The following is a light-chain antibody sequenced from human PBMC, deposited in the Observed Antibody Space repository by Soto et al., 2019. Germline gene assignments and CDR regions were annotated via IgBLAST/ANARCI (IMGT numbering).Light chain of an antibody. CDR3: MQPLQSWT. V-gene: IGKV2-28*01. Sequence: DVVMTQSPLPLPVTLGQPASISCRSSQSLLHRNGYNYLDWYLQKPGQSPQLLIYLGSDRASGVPDRFSGSGSGTDFTLKISRVEAEDVGVYYCMQPLQSWTFGQGTKVDIK. CDR1: QSLLHRNGYNY. J-gene: IGKJ1*01. CDR2: LGS.